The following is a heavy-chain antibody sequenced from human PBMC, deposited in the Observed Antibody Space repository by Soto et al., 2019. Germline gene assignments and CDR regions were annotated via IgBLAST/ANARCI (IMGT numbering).Heavy chain of an antibody. CDR3: AKDQIDSSGYWHFDY. J-gene: IGHJ4*02. CDR1: GFTFSSYG. D-gene: IGHD3-22*01. CDR2: ISYDGSNK. Sequence: GSLRLSCAASGFTFSSYGMHWVRQAPGKGLEWVAVISYDGSNKYYADSVKGRFTISRDNSKNTLYLQMNSLRAEDTAVYYCAKDQIDSSGYWHFDYWGQGTLVTVSS. V-gene: IGHV3-30*18.